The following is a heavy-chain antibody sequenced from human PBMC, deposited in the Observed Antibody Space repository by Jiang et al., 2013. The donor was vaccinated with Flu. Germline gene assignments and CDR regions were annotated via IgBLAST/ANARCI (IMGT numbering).Heavy chain of an antibody. CDR3: AHRYTVRAAPIDAFDI. Sequence: KPTQTLTLTCTFSGFSLSTSGVGVGWIRQPPGKALECLALIYWDGDQRYIPSLRGRLTITKDTSKNQVVLTLATVDPVDTATYYCAHRYTVRAAPIDAFDIWGQGDTWSPSLQ. D-gene: IGHD3-10*01. CDR2: IYWDGDQ. V-gene: IGHV2-5*02. J-gene: IGHJ3*02. CDR1: GFSLSTSGVG.